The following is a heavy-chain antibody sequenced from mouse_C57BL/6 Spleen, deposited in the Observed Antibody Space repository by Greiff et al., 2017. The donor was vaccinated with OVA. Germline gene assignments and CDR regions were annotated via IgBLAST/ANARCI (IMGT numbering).Heavy chain of an antibody. CDR3: ARQDGYYNAMDY. Sequence: DVMLVESGGGLVQPGGSLKLSCAASGFTFSDYYMYWVRQTPEKRLEWVAYISNGGGSTYYPDTVKGRFPISRDNAKNTLYLQMSRLKSEDTAMYYCARQDGYYNAMDYWGQGTSVTVSS. CDR2: ISNGGGST. J-gene: IGHJ4*01. D-gene: IGHD2-3*01. CDR1: GFTFSDYY. V-gene: IGHV5-12*01.